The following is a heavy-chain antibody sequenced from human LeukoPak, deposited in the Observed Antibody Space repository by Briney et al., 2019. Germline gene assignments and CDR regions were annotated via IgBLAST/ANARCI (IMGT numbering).Heavy chain of an antibody. CDR3: ASYYDILTVEHCFDF. J-gene: IGHJ4*02. V-gene: IGHV4-59*08. Sequence: PETLSLTCAVSGGSLTSYYRTWIRQAPGKGLEWIGYIYYSESTNYIPPLKSRVTISIDTSKNQFSLKLSSLTAADTAVYYCASYYDILTVEHCFDFWGQGTLVTVSS. CDR2: IYYSEST. CDR1: GGSLTSYY. D-gene: IGHD3-9*01.